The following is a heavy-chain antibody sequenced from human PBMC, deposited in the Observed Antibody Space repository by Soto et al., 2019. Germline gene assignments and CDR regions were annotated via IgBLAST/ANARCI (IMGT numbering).Heavy chain of an antibody. J-gene: IGHJ4*02. CDR2: IIPIRGIA. CDR1: GGTFSSYT. CDR3: ARGRWIGLGDQKTAFDY. D-gene: IGHD3-10*01. V-gene: IGHV1-69*02. Sequence: QVQLVQSGAEVKKPGSSVKVSCKASGGTFSSYTISWVRQAPGQVLEWMGSIIPIRGIANYAQKLQGRVTMTGEKSTSTAYMEMSILRSEDTVVYYCARGRWIGLGDQKTAFDYWGQGTLVTVSS.